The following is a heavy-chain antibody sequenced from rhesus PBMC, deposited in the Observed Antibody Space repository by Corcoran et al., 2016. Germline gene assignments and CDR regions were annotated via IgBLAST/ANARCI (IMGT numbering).Heavy chain of an antibody. CDR3: ARESCTGSGCYGLDS. CDR1: GSTFPSHY. CDR2: VDPEDGEA. V-gene: IGHV1-111*02. J-gene: IGHJ6*01. Sequence: ELQLVQSGAEVTKPGASVKISCKASGSTFPSHYLNWLRQAPGMGLEWMGRVDPEDGEADDEKKFQDRVTITADMSTDTAYMELGSLRSEDTAVYYCARESCTGSGCYGLDSWGQGVVVTVSS. D-gene: IGHD2-21*01.